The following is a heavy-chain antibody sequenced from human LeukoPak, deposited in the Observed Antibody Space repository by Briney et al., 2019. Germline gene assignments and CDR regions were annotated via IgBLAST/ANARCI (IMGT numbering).Heavy chain of an antibody. V-gene: IGHV3-33*07. D-gene: IGHD3-10*01. CDR2: IWSDDSKK. CDR3: ARDLGNFASGTSYFDH. Sequence: GRSLRLSCAASGFTFSNHGFFWIRQAPGKGLEWVSLIWSDDSKKYYADSVKGRFTISRDDSKNTLYMQMNSLGDEDTAIYHCARDLGNFASGTSYFDHWGQGTLVTVSS. CDR1: GFTFSNHG. J-gene: IGHJ4*02.